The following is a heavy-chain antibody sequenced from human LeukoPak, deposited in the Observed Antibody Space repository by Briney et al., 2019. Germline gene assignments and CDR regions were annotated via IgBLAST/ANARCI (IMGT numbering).Heavy chain of an antibody. Sequence: SETLSLTCAVYGGSFSGYYWSWIRQPPGKGLEWIGEINHSGSTNYNPSLKSRVTISVDTSKNQFSLKLSSVTAADTAAYYCASQGGSAYNWFDPWGQGTLVTVSS. J-gene: IGHJ5*02. CDR2: INHSGST. D-gene: IGHD3-10*01. CDR3: ASQGGSAYNWFDP. V-gene: IGHV4-34*01. CDR1: GGSFSGYY.